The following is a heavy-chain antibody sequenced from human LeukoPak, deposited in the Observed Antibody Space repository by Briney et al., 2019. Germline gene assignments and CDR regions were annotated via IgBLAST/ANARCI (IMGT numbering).Heavy chain of an antibody. V-gene: IGHV3-7*03. CDR3: SSTFGSGSYLHS. CDR2: IKQDGSEK. D-gene: IGHD3-10*01. J-gene: IGHJ5*02. Sequence: PGGSLRLSCAASGFTFSSYWMSWVRQAPGKGLEWVANIKQDGSEKYYVDSVKGRFTISRDNARRSLYLQMNSLRPEDTAFYYCSSTFGSGSYLHSWGQGTLVTVSS. CDR1: GFTFSSYW.